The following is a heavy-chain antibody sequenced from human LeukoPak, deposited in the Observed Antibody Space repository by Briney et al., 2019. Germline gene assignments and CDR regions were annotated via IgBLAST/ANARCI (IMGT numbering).Heavy chain of an antibody. CDR1: GYTFTGYY. V-gene: IGHV1-2*02. Sequence: GASVKVSCKASGYTFTGYYMHWVRQAPGQGLEWMGWINPNSGGTNYAQKFQGRVTMTRDTSISTAYMELRSLRSDDTAVYYCARVGSDWGYSGYDEFDYWGQGTLVTVSS. CDR2: INPNSGGT. J-gene: IGHJ4*02. CDR3: ARVGSDWGYSGYDEFDY. D-gene: IGHD5-12*01.